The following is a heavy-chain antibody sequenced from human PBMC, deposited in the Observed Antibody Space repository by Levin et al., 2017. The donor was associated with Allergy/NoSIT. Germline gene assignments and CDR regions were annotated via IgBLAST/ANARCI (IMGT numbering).Heavy chain of an antibody. J-gene: IGHJ5*02. V-gene: IGHV4-59*01. CDR3: ARDFVYGGKSGSVWFDP. D-gene: IGHD4-23*01. CDR2: IDYSGSI. Sequence: SQTLSLTCTVSGGSISSSYWSWIRQPPGKGLEYVGYIDYSGSINYNPSLTNRVTISVDTSKNQLSLTLSSVTAADTAGYYCARDFVYGGKSGSVWFDPWGQGTLVTDSS. CDR1: GGSISSSY.